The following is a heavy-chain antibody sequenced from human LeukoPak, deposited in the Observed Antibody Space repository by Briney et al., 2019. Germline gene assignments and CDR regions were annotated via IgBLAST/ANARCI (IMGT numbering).Heavy chain of an antibody. CDR2: IYHSGST. V-gene: IGHV4-38-2*01. CDR3: ARANYDFWSGYWHDAFDI. CDR1: GYSISSGCY. Sequence: PSETLSLTCAVSGYSISSGCYWGWIRQPPGKGLEWIGSIYHSGSTYYNPSLKSRVTISVDTSKNPFSLKLSSVTAADTAVYYCARANYDFWSGYWHDAFDIWGQGTMVTVSS. J-gene: IGHJ3*02. D-gene: IGHD3-3*01.